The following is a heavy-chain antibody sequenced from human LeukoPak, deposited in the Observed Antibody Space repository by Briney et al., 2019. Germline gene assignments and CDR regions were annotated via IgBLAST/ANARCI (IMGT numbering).Heavy chain of an antibody. V-gene: IGHV3-7*01. J-gene: IGHJ4*02. CDR3: ARELGHGSCFDY. Sequence: GGSLRLTCAASGFTFSSYWMSWVRQAPGKGLELVANIKQDGSEKYYVDSVKGRFTISRDNAKNSLYLQMNSLRAEDTAVYYCARELGHGSCFDYWGQGTLVTVSS. CDR2: IKQDGSEK. CDR1: GFTFSSYW. D-gene: IGHD6-13*01.